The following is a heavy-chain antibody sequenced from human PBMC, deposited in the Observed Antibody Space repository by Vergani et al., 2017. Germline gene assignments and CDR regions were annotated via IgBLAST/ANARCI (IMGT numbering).Heavy chain of an antibody. D-gene: IGHD3-9*01. CDR3: TTDSLLRYFDWLFAEELFDY. V-gene: IGHV3-15*01. CDR2: IKSKTDGGTT. J-gene: IGHJ4*02. Sequence: EVQLVESGGGLVKPGGSLRLSCAASGFTFSNAWMSWVRQAPGKGLEWVGRIKSKTDGGTTDYAAPVKGRFTISRDDSKNTLYLQMNSLKTEYTAVYYCTTDSLLRYFDWLFAEELFDYWGQGTLVTVSS. CDR1: GFTFSNAW.